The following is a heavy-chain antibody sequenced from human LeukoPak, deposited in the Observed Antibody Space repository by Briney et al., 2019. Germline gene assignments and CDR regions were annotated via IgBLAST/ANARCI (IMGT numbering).Heavy chain of an antibody. CDR2: FDPEDGET. CDR3: ATAFTYYYDSSGSGGDY. Sequence: ASVKVSCKVSGYTLTELSMHWVRQAPGKGLEWMGGFDPEDGETIYAQKFQGRVTMTEDTSTDTAYMELSSLRSEGTAVYYCATAFTYYYDSSGSGGDYWGQGTLVTVSS. CDR1: GYTLTELS. V-gene: IGHV1-24*01. J-gene: IGHJ4*02. D-gene: IGHD3-22*01.